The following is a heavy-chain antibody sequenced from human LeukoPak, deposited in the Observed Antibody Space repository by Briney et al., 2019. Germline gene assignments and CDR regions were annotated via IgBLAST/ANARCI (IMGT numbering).Heavy chain of an antibody. CDR1: GFTFSSYS. J-gene: IGHJ6*02. CDR2: IYSSSTYI. V-gene: IGHV3-21*01. Sequence: KPGGSLRLSCAASGFTFSSYSMNWARQAPGRGLEWVSSIYSSSTYIYYADSVKGRFTISRDNAKNSLYLQMNSLRAEDTAVYYCARDNYYGSGSYGLDVWGQGTTVTVSS. CDR3: ARDNYYGSGSYGLDV. D-gene: IGHD3-10*01.